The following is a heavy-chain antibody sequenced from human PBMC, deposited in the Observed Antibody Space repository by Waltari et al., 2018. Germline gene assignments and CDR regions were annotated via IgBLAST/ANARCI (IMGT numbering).Heavy chain of an antibody. V-gene: IGHV4-61*02. Sequence: QVQLQESGPGLVKPSQTLSLTCTVSGGSISSGSYYWSWIRQPAGKGLEWIGRIYTSGSTNYNPSLKSRVTISVDTSKNQFSLKLSSVTAADTAVYYCARHGRAAADGWFDPWGQGTLVTVSS. CDR3: ARHGRAAADGWFDP. D-gene: IGHD6-13*01. CDR1: GGSISSGSYY. CDR2: IYTSGST. J-gene: IGHJ5*02.